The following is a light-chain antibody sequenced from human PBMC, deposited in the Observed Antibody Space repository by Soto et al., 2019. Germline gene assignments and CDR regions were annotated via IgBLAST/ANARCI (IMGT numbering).Light chain of an antibody. V-gene: IGKV3-20*01. CDR3: QQYGSSGT. CDR2: GAS. Sequence: IVLTQSPGTLSLSPGERATLSCRASQSVRSNFLAWYQQKPGQAPRLLIYGASNRATGIPDRFSGSGSGTDFTLTISRLEPEDFAVYYCQQYGSSGTFGQGTKGDIK. CDR1: QSVRSNF. J-gene: IGKJ1*01.